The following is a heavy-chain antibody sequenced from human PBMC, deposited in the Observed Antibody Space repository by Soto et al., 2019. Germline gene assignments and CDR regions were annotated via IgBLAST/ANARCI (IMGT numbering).Heavy chain of an antibody. D-gene: IGHD6-13*01. CDR2: IYWDDDK. CDR1: GFSLSTSGVG. V-gene: IGHV2-5*02. J-gene: IGHJ1*01. CDR3: AHLREGYSSSWYSAEYFQH. Sequence: SGPTLVKPTQTLTLTCTFSGFSLSTSGVGVGWIRQPPGKALEWLALIYWDDDKRYSPSLKSRLTITKDTSKNQVVLTMTNMDPVDTATYYCAHLREGYSSSWYSAEYFQHWGQGTLVTVSS.